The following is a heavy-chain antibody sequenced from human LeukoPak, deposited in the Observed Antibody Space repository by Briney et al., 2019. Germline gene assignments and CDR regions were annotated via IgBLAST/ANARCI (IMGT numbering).Heavy chain of an antibody. CDR3: AKHYVRGLAVANTDY. Sequence: GGSLRLSCTASGFTFSSQELTWARQAPGKGLERVSSISAGDTYINYADSVKGRFTISRDDSKNTLYLQMNSLRAEDTAVYYCAKHYVRGLAVANTDYWGQGTLVTVSS. J-gene: IGHJ4*02. CDR2: ISAGDTYI. CDR1: GFTFSSQE. V-gene: IGHV3-23*01. D-gene: IGHD6-19*01.